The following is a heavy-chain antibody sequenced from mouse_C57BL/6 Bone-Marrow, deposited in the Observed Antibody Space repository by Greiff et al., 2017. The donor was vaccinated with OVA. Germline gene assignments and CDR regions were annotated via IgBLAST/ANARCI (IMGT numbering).Heavy chain of an antibody. CDR3: ATPFITTAYGYFDV. Sequence: QVQLQQSGPELVKPGASVKISCKASGYTFTDYYINWVKQRPGQGLEWIGWIFPGSGSTYYNEKFKGKATLTVDKSSSTAYMLLSSLTSEDSAVYFCATPFITTAYGYFDVWGTGTTVTVSS. CDR2: IFPGSGST. D-gene: IGHD1-1*01. V-gene: IGHV1-75*01. CDR1: GYTFTDYY. J-gene: IGHJ1*03.